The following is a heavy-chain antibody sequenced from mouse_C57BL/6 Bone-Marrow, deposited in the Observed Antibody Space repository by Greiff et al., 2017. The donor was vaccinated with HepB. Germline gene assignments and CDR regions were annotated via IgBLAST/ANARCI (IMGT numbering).Heavy chain of an antibody. J-gene: IGHJ4*01. CDR3: ARGRESYYAMDY. V-gene: IGHV1-18*01. CDR1: GYTFTDYN. Sequence: EVQLQQSGPELVKPGASVKIPCKASGYTFTDYNMDWVKQSHGKSLEWIGDINPNNGGTIYNQKFKGKATLNVDKSSSTAYMELRSLTSEDTAVYYCARGRESYYAMDYWGQGTSVTVSS. CDR2: INPNNGGT.